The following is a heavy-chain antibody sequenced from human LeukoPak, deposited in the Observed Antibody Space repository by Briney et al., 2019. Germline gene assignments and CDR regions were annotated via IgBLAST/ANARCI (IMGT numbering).Heavy chain of an antibody. Sequence: SETLSLTCTVSGGSISSSSYYWGWIRQPPGKGLEWIGSIYYSGSTYYNPSLKSRVTISVDTSKNQFSLRLSSVTAADTAVYYCARARFGISGYMYYFDYWGQGTPVTVSS. CDR3: ARARFGISGYMYYFDY. V-gene: IGHV4-39*07. D-gene: IGHD3-22*01. CDR2: IYYSGST. J-gene: IGHJ4*02. CDR1: GGSISSSSYY.